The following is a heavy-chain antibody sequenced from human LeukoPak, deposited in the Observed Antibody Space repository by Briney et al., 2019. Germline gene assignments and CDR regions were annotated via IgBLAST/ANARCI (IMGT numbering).Heavy chain of an antibody. CDR1: GYTFTSYD. CDR3: ARAASSNYDYVWGSYRGFDY. CDR2: MNPNSGNT. D-gene: IGHD3-16*02. V-gene: IGHV1-8*01. Sequence: ASVEVSCKASGYTFTSYDINWVRQATGQGLEWMGWMNPNSGNTGYAQKFQGRVTMTRNTSISTAYMELSSLRSEDTAAYYCARAASSNYDYVWGSYRGFDYWGQGNLVTVSS. J-gene: IGHJ4*02.